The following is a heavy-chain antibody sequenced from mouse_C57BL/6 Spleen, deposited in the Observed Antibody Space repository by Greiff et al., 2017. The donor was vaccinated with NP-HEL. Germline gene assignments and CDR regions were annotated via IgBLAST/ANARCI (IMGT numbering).Heavy chain of an antibody. Sequence: EVKVVESGAELVRPGASVKLSCTASGFNIKDDYMHWVKQRPEQGLEWIGWIDPENGDTEYASKFQGKATITADTSSNTAYLQLSSLTSEDTAVYYCTTVYSNSSFDYWGQGTTLTVSS. V-gene: IGHV14-4*01. D-gene: IGHD2-5*01. CDR3: TTVYSNSSFDY. CDR2: IDPENGDT. J-gene: IGHJ2*01. CDR1: GFNIKDDY.